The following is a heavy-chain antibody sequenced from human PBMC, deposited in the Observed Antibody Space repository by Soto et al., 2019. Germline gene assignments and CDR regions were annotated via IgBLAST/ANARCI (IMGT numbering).Heavy chain of an antibody. CDR3: ARREGSGWYSFWEY. CDR1: SGSMSGYY. Sequence: QVQLQESGPGLVKPSETLSLTCTVSSGSMSGYYWSWIRQPPGKGLEWIGYIYYSGSTNYNPSLQSRVTISLDTSKNQFSLKLSSVTAADTAVYYCARREGSGWYSFWEYWGQGTLVTVSS. CDR2: IYYSGST. V-gene: IGHV4-59*08. J-gene: IGHJ4*02. D-gene: IGHD6-19*01.